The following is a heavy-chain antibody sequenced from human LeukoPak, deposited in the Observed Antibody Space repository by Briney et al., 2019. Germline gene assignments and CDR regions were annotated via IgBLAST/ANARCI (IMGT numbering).Heavy chain of an antibody. CDR3: ARETYGDYVFDAFDI. CDR2: ISSSGSTI. J-gene: IGHJ3*02. CDR1: GFTFSSYE. Sequence: GGSLRLSCAASGFTFSSYEMNWVRQAPGKGLEWVSYISSSGSTIYYADSVKGRFTISRDNAKNSLSLQMNSLRAEDTAVYYCARETYGDYVFDAFDIWGQGTMVTVSS. V-gene: IGHV3-48*03. D-gene: IGHD4-17*01.